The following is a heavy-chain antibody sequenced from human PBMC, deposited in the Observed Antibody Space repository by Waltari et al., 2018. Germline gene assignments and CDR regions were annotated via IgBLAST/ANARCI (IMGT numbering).Heavy chain of an antibody. CDR1: GFTFSSYW. CDR3: ARAQLTMARNLDL. CDR2: SNGDGSTT. V-gene: IGHV3-74*01. Sequence: EVQMVESGGGLVQLGGSLGLSCVTSGFTFSSYWMYWVRQVPGKGLVVFCGSNGDGSTTGYADSLNCPFTISRDNAKNTLYLQMNSLRADDTSVYYCARAQLTMARNLDLWGRGTLVTVSS. D-gene: IGHD3-10*01. J-gene: IGHJ2*01.